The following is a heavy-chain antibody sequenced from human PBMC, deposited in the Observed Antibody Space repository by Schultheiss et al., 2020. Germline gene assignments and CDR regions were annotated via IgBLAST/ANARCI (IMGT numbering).Heavy chain of an antibody. D-gene: IGHD4-11*01. CDR1: GGSFSGYY. V-gene: IGHV3-11*01. J-gene: IGHJ6*03. CDR2: ISSSGSTI. CDR3: AKGYSNYYYYYMDV. Sequence: GGSLRLSCAVYGGSFSGYYWSWIRQPPGKGLEWVSYISSSGSTIYYADSVKGRFTISRDNSKNTLYLQMNSLRAEDTAVYYCAKGYSNYYYYYMDVWGKGTTVTVSS.